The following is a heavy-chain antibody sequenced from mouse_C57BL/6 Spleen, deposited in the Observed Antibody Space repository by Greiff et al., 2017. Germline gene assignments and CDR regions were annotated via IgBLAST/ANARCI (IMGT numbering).Heavy chain of an antibody. CDR1: GYTFTDYE. CDR2: IDPETGGT. V-gene: IGHV1-15*01. J-gene: IGHJ2*01. Sequence: VQLQQSGAELVRPGASVTLSCKASGYTFTDYEMHWVKQTPVHGLEWIGAIDPETGGTAYNQKFKGKAILTADKSSSTAYMELRSLTSEDSAVYYCTRFATLDYFDYWGQGTTLTVSA. CDR3: TRFATLDYFDY. D-gene: IGHD6-1*01.